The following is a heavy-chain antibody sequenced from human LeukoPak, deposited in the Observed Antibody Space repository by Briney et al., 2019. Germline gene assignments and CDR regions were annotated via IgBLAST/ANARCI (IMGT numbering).Heavy chain of an antibody. J-gene: IGHJ4*02. V-gene: IGHV4-39*07. Sequence: PSETLSLTCTVSGGSISSSSYYWGWIRQPPGKGLEWIGSIYYSGSTYHNPSLKSRVTISVDTSKNQFSLKLSSVTAADTAVYYCARTYYYDSSGKFDYWGQGTLVTVSS. CDR2: IYYSGST. D-gene: IGHD3-22*01. CDR3: ARTYYYDSSGKFDY. CDR1: GGSISSSSYY.